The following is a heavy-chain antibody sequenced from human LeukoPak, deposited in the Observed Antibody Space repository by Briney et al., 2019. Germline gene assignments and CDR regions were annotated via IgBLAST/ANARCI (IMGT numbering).Heavy chain of an antibody. CDR3: ARNDDSSGYYPSNFQH. J-gene: IGHJ1*01. CDR1: GGTFSSYA. Sequence: SVKVSCKASGGTFSSYAISWVRQAPGQGLEWMGRIIPIFGTANYAQKFQGRVTITTDESTSTAYMELSSLRSEDTAVYYCARNDDSSGYYPSNFQHWGQDTLVTVSS. V-gene: IGHV1-69*05. D-gene: IGHD3-22*01. CDR2: IIPIFGTA.